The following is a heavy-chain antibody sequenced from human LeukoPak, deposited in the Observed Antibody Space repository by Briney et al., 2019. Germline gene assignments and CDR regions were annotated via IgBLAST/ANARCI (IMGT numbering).Heavy chain of an antibody. CDR3: AKWGDYDILTGYYVSDF. V-gene: IGHV3-23*01. J-gene: IGHJ4*02. D-gene: IGHD3-9*01. Sequence: GASLRLSCAAPGFIFRNYAMSWVRPAPGKGLEWVSAIIGRVDSTYYADSVKGRFTISRDNSKNTLYVEMNTLRAEDTAVYYCAKWGDYDILTGYYVSDFWGQGTLVTVSS. CDR1: GFIFRNYA. CDR2: IIGRVDST.